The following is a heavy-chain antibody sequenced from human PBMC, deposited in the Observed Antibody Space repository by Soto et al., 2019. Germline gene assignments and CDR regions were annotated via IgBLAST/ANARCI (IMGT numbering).Heavy chain of an antibody. CDR1: GGTFSSYA. J-gene: IGHJ5*02. CDR2: IIPIFGTA. CDR3: ALRGVPAAMGWFDP. V-gene: IGHV1-69*01. D-gene: IGHD2-2*01. Sequence: QVQLGQSGAEVKKPGSSVKVSCKASGGTFSSYAISWVRQDPGQGLEWMGGIIPIFGTANYAQKFQGRVTITADESTSTAYMELSSLRSEDTAVYYCALRGVPAAMGWFDPCGQGTLVTVAS.